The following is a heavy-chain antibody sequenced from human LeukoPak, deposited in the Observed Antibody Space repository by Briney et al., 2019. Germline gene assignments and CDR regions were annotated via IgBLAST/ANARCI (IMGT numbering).Heavy chain of an antibody. V-gene: IGHV4-34*01. CDR3: ARRAGSIGNEWRWLQSKRGDYFDY. CDR2: INHSGST. J-gene: IGHJ4*02. CDR1: GGSFSGYY. Sequence: SETLSLTCAVYGGSFSGYYWSWIRQPPGKGLEWIGEINHSGSTNYNPSLKSRFTISVDTSKNQFSLKLSSVTAADTAVYCCARRAGSIGNEWRWLQSKRGDYFDYWGQGTLVTVSS. D-gene: IGHD5-24*01.